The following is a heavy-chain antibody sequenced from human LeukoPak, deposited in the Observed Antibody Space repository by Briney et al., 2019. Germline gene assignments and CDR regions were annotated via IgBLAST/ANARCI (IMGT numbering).Heavy chain of an antibody. D-gene: IGHD3-22*01. CDR2: INSDGSIT. V-gene: IGHV3-74*03. J-gene: IGHJ5*02. CDR1: GFTFSSNW. Sequence: GGSLRLSCVASGFTFSSNWMHWVRHAPGKGLVWVSRINSDGSITAYADSVKGRFTISRDNAKNTLYLQMSNLRAEDTAVYYCARANYHDSWGQGTLDTVSS. CDR3: ARANYHDS.